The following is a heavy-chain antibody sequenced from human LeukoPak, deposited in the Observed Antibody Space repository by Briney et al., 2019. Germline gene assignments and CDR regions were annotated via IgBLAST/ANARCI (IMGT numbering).Heavy chain of an antibody. D-gene: IGHD5-12*01. CDR1: GFTFSSYE. V-gene: IGHV3-48*03. CDR2: ISISGNTI. J-gene: IGHJ3*02. CDR3: ARDRGYSGYDYVFDI. Sequence: PGGSLRLSCAASGFTFSSYEMNWVRQAPGKGLEWVSYISISGNTIYDADSVKGRLTISRDNAKNSLYLQMNSLRVEDTAVYYCARDRGYSGYDYVFDIWGQGTMVTVSS.